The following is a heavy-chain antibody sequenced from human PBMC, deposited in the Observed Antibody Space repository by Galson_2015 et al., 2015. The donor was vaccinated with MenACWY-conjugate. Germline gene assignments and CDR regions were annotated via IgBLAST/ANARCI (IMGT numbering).Heavy chain of an antibody. CDR2: IYDSGST. Sequence: ATLSLTCTVSGGSASSSGYYWPWIRQPPGEGLEWIGLIYDSGSTKYNPSLKGRVTISLDTSKNQVSLKLSSGTAADTAVYYCAREFAYWGQGTLVTVSS. CDR3: AREFAY. J-gene: IGHJ4*02. V-gene: IGHV4-61*08. D-gene: IGHD2-21*01. CDR1: GGSASSSGYY.